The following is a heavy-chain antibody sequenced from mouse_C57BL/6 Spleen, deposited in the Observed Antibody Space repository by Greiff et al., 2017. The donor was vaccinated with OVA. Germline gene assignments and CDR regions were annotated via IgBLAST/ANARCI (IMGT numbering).Heavy chain of an antibody. V-gene: IGHV1-42*01. CDR2: INPSTGGT. J-gene: IGHJ4*01. D-gene: IGHD1-1*01. CDR1: GYSFTGYY. Sequence: EVQLQQSGPELVKPGASVKISCKASGYSFTGYYMNWVKQSPEKSLEWIGEINPSTGGTTYNQKFKAKATLTVDKSSSTAYMQLKSLTSEDSAVYYCARWVYCYGYCDMDYWGQGTSVTVSS. CDR3: ARWVYCYGYCDMDY.